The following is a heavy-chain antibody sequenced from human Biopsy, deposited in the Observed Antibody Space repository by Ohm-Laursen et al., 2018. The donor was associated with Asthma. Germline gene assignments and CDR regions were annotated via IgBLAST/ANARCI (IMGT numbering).Heavy chain of an antibody. CDR1: GYSLTDLS. J-gene: IGHJ4*02. V-gene: IGHV1-24*01. CDR2: HDPEEGGT. CDR3: ASDFPKDYVRYNFQF. Sequence: ASVKVSCKISGYSLTDLSMHWVRQAPGQGLEWMGGHDPEEGGTVNARRFQGRVTMTEDTSTDTAYMELSSLSSGDTAVYYCASDFPKDYVRYNFQFWGQGTLVTVSS. D-gene: IGHD4-17*01.